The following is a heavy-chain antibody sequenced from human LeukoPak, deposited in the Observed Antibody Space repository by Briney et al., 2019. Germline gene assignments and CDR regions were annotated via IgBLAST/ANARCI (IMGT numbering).Heavy chain of an antibody. CDR3: ARGYGVLLWFGELSQAYFDY. D-gene: IGHD3-10*01. CDR1: GGSFSGYY. Sequence: SETLSLTCAVYGGSFSGYYWSWIRQPPGKGLEWIGEINHSGSTNYNPSLKSRVTISVDTSKNQFSLKLSSVTAADTAVYYCARGYGVLLWFGELSQAYFDYWGQGTLVTVSS. CDR2: INHSGST. V-gene: IGHV4-34*01. J-gene: IGHJ4*02.